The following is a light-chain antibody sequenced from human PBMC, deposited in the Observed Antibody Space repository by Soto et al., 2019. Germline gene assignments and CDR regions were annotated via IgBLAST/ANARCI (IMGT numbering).Light chain of an antibody. CDR2: EVR. CDR3: SSYRSSTTFV. V-gene: IGLV2-14*01. Sequence: QYVLTQPASVSGSPGQSITISCTGTSSDVGAYNYVSWYQQYPGKAPKVIIFEVRKRPSGVSNRFSGSKSGDTASLTISGLQAEDEADYYCSSYRSSTTFVFGTGTKLTVL. J-gene: IGLJ1*01. CDR1: SSDVGAYNY.